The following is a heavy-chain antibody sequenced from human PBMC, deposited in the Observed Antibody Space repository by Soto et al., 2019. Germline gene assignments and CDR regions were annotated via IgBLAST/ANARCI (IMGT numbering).Heavy chain of an antibody. D-gene: IGHD5-12*01. Sequence: SETLALTCTVSGGCISSYYWSWIRQPPGKGLEWIGYIYYSGSTNYNPSLKSRVTISVDTSKNQFSLKLSSVTAADTAVYYCARYTHSVATYYFDYWGQGTLVTVSS. CDR1: GGCISSYY. J-gene: IGHJ4*02. V-gene: IGHV4-59*01. CDR2: IYYSGST. CDR3: ARYTHSVATYYFDY.